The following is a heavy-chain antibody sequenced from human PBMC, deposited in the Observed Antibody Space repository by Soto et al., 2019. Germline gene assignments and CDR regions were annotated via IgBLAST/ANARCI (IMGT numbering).Heavy chain of an antibody. Sequence: QVQLVQSGAEVKKPGASVKVSCKASGYTFTSYAMHWVRQAPGQRLEWMGWINAGNGNTKYSQKLQGRVTITRDTSASTAYMELSSLRSEDTAVYYCAREGRQWLAPKLYDYWGQGTLVTVSS. CDR3: AREGRQWLAPKLYDY. CDR1: GYTFTSYA. J-gene: IGHJ4*02. CDR2: INAGNGNT. D-gene: IGHD6-19*01. V-gene: IGHV1-3*01.